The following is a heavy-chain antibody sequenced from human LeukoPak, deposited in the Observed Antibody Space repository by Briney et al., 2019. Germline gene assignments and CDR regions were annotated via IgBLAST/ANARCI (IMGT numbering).Heavy chain of an antibody. J-gene: IGHJ5*02. Sequence: PSETLSLTCTVSGGSISTYYWSWIRQPAGKGLEWIGRVYTSGSPHYNPSLKSRVTMSVDTSKNQFSLKLTSVTAADTAVYYCASDLGYVYDNWFDPSGQGTLVTVSS. V-gene: IGHV4-4*07. CDR2: VYTSGSP. CDR1: GGSISTYY. D-gene: IGHD5-18*01. CDR3: ASDLGYVYDNWFDP.